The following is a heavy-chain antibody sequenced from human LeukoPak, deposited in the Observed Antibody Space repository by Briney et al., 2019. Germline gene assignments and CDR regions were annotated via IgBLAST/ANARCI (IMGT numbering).Heavy chain of an antibody. D-gene: IGHD5-12*01. CDR3: ASGVATTIDY. J-gene: IGHJ4*02. V-gene: IGHV4-34*01. CDR2: INHSGST. CDR1: GGSFSGYY. Sequence: PSETLSLTCGVYGGSFSGYYWSWIRQPPGKGLEWIGEINHSGSTNYNPSLKSRVTISVDTSKNQFSLKLSSVTAADTAVYYCASGVATTIDYWGQGTLVTVSS.